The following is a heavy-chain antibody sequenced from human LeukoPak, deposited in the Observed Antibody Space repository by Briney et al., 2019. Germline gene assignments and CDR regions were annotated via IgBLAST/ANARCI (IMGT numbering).Heavy chain of an antibody. CDR3: TGVVVTAIPSKYIDY. CDR1: GFTFSNHY. J-gene: IGHJ4*02. D-gene: IGHD2-21*02. V-gene: IGHV3-72*01. CDR2: IRNKANSYAT. Sequence: QPGGSLRLSCAASGFTFSNHYMDWVRQAPGKGLEWVGRIRNKANSYATEYAASVKGRFTISRDDSKNSLYLQMNSLKTEDTAVYYCTGVVVTAIPSKYIDYWGQGTLVTVSS.